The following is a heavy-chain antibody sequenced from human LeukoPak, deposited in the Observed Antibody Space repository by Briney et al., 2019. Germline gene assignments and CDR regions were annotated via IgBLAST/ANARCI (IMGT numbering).Heavy chain of an antibody. Sequence: GESLKISCKGSGYSFTSYWIGWVRQRPGKGLEWMGIIYPGDSDTRYSPSFQGQVTISADKSISTAYLQWSSLKASDTAMYYCARHPYPYSSRYQPDYWGQGTLVTVSS. V-gene: IGHV5-51*01. D-gene: IGHD6-13*01. J-gene: IGHJ4*02. CDR1: GYSFTSYW. CDR3: ARHPYPYSSRYQPDY. CDR2: IYPGDSDT.